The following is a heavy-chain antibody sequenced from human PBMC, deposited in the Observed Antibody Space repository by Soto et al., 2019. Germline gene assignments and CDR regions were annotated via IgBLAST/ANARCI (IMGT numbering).Heavy chain of an antibody. J-gene: IGHJ6*02. CDR1: GYTFTTYW. Sequence: PGESLKISCKGSGYTFTTYWIGWVRQMPGKGLDWMGIIFPGDSDTRYNPSFQGQVTISVDKSISTAYLQWSSLKASDTAIYYCATLGEVPGVARFQNGLDVWGQGTTVTV. V-gene: IGHV5-51*01. D-gene: IGHD3-16*01. CDR2: IFPGDSDT. CDR3: ATLGEVPGVARFQNGLDV.